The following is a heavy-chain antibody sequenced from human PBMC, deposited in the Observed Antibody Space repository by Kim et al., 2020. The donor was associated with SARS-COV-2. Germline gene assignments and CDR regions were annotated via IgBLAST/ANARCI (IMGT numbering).Heavy chain of an antibody. V-gene: IGHV3-23*01. J-gene: IGHJ6*02. CDR3: ALDPLWFGELLSSGYYYGMDV. CDR2: ISGSGGST. D-gene: IGHD3-10*01. CDR1: GFTFSSYA. Sequence: GGSLRISCAASGFTFSSYAMSWVRQAPGKGLEWVSAISGSGGSTYYADSVKGRFTISRDNSKNTLYLQMNSLRAEDTAVYYCALDPLWFGELLSSGYYYGMDVWGQGTTVTVSS.